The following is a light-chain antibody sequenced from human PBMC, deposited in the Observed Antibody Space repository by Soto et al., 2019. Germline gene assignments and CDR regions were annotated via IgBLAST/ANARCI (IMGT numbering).Light chain of an antibody. Sequence: ILLTQSPDTLSLSPGEGASLSCRASQSVHTFLAWYQQKPGQAPRLLIYGASTRATGVPARFSGSGSGTDFTLTISRVEAEDVGVYYCMQTLQTPLTFGGGTKVDIK. J-gene: IGKJ4*01. CDR3: MQTLQTPLT. CDR2: GAS. V-gene: IGKV3-11*01. CDR1: QSVHTF.